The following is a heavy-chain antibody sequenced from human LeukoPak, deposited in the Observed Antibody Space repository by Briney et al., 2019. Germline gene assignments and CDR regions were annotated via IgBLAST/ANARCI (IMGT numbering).Heavy chain of an antibody. V-gene: IGHV3-64*01. CDR3: ARYSSGSCYDY. CDR1: GFTFTTYA. J-gene: IGHJ4*02. Sequence: PGGSLRLSCAASGFTFTTYAMHWVRQAPGRGLEYVSAISTDGGGTYYANSVKGRFTTSRDNSKNTLYLQMGSLRVEDMAVYYCARYSSGSCYDYWGQGTLVTVSS. D-gene: IGHD2-15*01. CDR2: ISTDGGGT.